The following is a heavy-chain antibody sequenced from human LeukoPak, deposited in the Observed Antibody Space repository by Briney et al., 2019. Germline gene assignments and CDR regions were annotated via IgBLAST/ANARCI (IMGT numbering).Heavy chain of an antibody. CDR1: GFTFSSYE. D-gene: IGHD1-26*01. CDR3: AKGEVYYYYYMDV. Sequence: GGSLRLSCAASGFTFSSYEMNWVRQAPGKGLEWVSYISSSGSTIYYADSVKGRFTISRDNSKNTLYLQMNSLRAEDTAVYYCAKGEVYYYYYMDVWGKGTTVTVSS. J-gene: IGHJ6*03. CDR2: ISSSGSTI. V-gene: IGHV3-48*03.